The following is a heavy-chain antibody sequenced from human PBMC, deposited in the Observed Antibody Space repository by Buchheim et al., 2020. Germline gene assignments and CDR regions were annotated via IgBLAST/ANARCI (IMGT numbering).Heavy chain of an antibody. CDR3: ARANPADFDY. V-gene: IGHV3-74*01. J-gene: IGHJ4*02. Sequence: EVQLVESGGGLIQPGGSLRLSCAASGFTFSSYWMHWVRQAPGKGLVWVSRIRGDGGVTNYADSVRGRFTISRDKAKNTLYLQMNSRRDEDTAVYYCARANPADFDYWGQGAL. CDR2: IRGDGGVT. CDR1: GFTFSSYW. D-gene: IGHD1-14*01.